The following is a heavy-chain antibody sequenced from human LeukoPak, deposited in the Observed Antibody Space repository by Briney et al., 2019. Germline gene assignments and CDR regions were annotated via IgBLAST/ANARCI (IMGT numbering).Heavy chain of an antibody. D-gene: IGHD6-19*01. CDR2: ISYDGSNK. J-gene: IGHJ4*02. CDR3: AKDRVAVAGSLDY. V-gene: IGHV3-30*18. CDR1: GFTFSSYG. Sequence: GGFLRLSCAASGFTFSSYGMHWVRQAPGKGLEWVAVISYDGSNKYYADSVKGRFTISRDNSKNTLYLQMNSLRAEDTAVYYCAKDRVAVAGSLDYWGQGTLLTVSA.